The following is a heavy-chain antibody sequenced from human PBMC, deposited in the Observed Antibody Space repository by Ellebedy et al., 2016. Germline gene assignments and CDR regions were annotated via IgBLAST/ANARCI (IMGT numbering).Heavy chain of an antibody. CDR1: GFSFTSSAMC. V-gene: IGHV2-5*01. CDR2: IYWNDDK. Sequence: SGPTLVKPTQTLTLTCTFSGFSFTSSAMCVGWIRQPPGKAPEWLAFIYWNDDKRYSPALKGRLTITKDTSKNQVVLTMTNMDPVDTATYYCVHRTTVTSVDYWGQGTLVTVSS. CDR3: VHRTTVTSVDY. D-gene: IGHD4-11*01. J-gene: IGHJ4*02.